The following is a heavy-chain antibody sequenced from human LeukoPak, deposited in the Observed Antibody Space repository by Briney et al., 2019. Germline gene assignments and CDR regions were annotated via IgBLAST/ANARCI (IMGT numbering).Heavy chain of an antibody. J-gene: IGHJ3*02. Sequence: SETLSLTCTVSGGSISSSSYYWGWIRQPPGKGLEWIESIYYSGSTYYNPSLKSRVTISVDTSKNQFSLKLSSVTAADTAVYYCARESKMLFDIWGQGTMVTVSS. CDR3: ARESKMLFDI. CDR2: IYYSGST. V-gene: IGHV4-39*07. D-gene: IGHD5/OR15-5a*01. CDR1: GGSISSSSYY.